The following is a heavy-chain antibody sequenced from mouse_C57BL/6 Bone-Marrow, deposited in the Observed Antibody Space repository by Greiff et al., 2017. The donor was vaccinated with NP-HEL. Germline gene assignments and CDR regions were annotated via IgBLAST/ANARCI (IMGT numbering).Heavy chain of an antibody. CDR1: GYTFTSYG. V-gene: IGHV1-81*01. Sequence: QVQLQQSGAELARPGASVKLSCKASGYTFTSYGISWVKQRTGQGLEWIGEIYPRSGNTYYNEKFKGKATLTADKSSSTAYMELRSLTSEDSAVYFCAREGVLWLRRSWFAYWGQGTLVTVSA. D-gene: IGHD2-2*01. CDR2: IYPRSGNT. CDR3: AREGVLWLRRSWFAY. J-gene: IGHJ3*01.